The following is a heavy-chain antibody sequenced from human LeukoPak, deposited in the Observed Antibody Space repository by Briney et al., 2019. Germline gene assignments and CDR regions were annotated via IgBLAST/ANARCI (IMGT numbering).Heavy chain of an antibody. CDR1: GGSISTYY. CDR3: ARARNFGVVIDY. D-gene: IGHD3-3*01. V-gene: IGHV4-59*01. CDR2: IFYSGST. J-gene: IGHJ4*02. Sequence: SETLSLTCTVSGGSISTYYWSWIRQPPGKGLEWIGYIFYSGSTNYNPSLQSRVTTSVDTSKNQFSLKLSSVTAADTAVYYCARARNFGVVIDYWGQGTLVTVSS.